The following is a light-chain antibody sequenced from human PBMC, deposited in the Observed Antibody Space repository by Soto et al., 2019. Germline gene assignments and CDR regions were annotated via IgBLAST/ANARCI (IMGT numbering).Light chain of an antibody. J-gene: IGKJ1*01. CDR1: QSVSSN. CDR3: QQYAKAPLT. CDR2: GAS. Sequence: EIVMTQSPAPLSVSPGERATLSCKASQSVSSNLAWYQQKPGQAPRLIIYGASTRAAGFPARFSGSGSGAECTLTISSLQSEDVAVYYCQQYAKAPLTFGQGTKVDIK. V-gene: IGKV3-15*01.